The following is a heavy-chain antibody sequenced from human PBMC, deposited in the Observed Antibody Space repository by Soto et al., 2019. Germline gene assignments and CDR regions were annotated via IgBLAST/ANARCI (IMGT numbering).Heavy chain of an antibody. Sequence: SVKVSCKASGGTFSSYAISWVRQAPGQGLEWMGGIIPIFGTANYAQKFQGRVTITADESTSTAYMELSSLRSEDTAVYYCARVKSVIGDYDFWSGYYNYYYYGMDVWGQGTTVTVSS. V-gene: IGHV1-69*13. CDR1: GGTFSSYA. CDR2: IIPIFGTA. D-gene: IGHD3-3*01. CDR3: ARVKSVIGDYDFWSGYYNYYYYGMDV. J-gene: IGHJ6*02.